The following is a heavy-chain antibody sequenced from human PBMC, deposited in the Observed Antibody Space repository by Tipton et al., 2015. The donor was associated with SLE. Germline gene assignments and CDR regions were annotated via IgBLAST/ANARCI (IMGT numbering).Heavy chain of an antibody. V-gene: IGHV4-34*01. CDR2: INHSGST. D-gene: IGHD3-3*01. Sequence: TLSLTCAVYGGSFSGYYWSWIRQPPGKGLEWIGEINHSGSTNYNPSLKSRVTISIDTSKNQFSLKLSSVTAADTSVYYCARGKDYDFWSGYYRRDASDIWGQGTMVTVSP. J-gene: IGHJ3*02. CDR3: ARGKDYDFWSGYYRRDASDI. CDR1: GGSFSGYY.